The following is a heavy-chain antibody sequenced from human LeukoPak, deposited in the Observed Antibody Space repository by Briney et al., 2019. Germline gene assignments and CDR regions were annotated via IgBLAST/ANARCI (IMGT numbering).Heavy chain of an antibody. V-gene: IGHV4-59*12. CDR3: ARDSGTTGEVKFDP. CDR2: IYYSGST. CDR1: GGSISSYY. Sequence: PSETLSLTCTVSGGSISSYYWSWIRQPPGRGLEWIGYIYYSGSTNYNPSLKSRVTMSVDTSKNQLSLKLSSVTAADTAVYYCARDSGTTGEVKFDPWGQGTLVTVSS. J-gene: IGHJ5*02. D-gene: IGHD3-10*01.